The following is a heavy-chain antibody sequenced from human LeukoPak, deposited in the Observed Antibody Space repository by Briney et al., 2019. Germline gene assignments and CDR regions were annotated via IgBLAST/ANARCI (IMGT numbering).Heavy chain of an antibody. CDR3: ARDRRGYSGYIHYYGMDV. J-gene: IGHJ6*04. CDR2: IWYDGSNK. CDR1: GFTFSSYG. Sequence: GRSLRLSCAASGFTFSSYGMHWVRQAPGKGLEWVAVIWYDGSNKYYADSVKGRFTISRDNSKNTLYLQMNSLRAEDTAVYYCARDRRGYSGYIHYYGMDVWGKGTTVTVSS. D-gene: IGHD5-12*01. V-gene: IGHV3-33*01.